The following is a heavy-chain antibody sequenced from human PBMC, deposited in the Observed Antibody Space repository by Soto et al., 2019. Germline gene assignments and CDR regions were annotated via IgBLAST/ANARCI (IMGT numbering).Heavy chain of an antibody. J-gene: IGHJ3*02. D-gene: IGHD2-15*01. CDR1: GFTFSGSA. CDR3: TRHRYGARVCSGGSCYSPDAFDI. Sequence: EVQLVESGGGLVQPGGSLKLSCAASGFTFSGSAMHWVRQASGKGLEWVGRIRSKANSYATAYAASVKGRFTISRDDSKNTAYLQMNSLKTEDTAVYYCTRHRYGARVCSGGSCYSPDAFDIWGQGTMVTVSS. CDR2: IRSKANSYAT. V-gene: IGHV3-73*01.